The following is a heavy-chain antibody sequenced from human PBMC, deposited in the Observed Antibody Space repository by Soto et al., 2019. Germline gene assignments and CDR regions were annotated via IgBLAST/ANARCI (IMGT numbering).Heavy chain of an antibody. CDR1: VFTFIDYY. J-gene: IGHJ4*02. CDR3: AREITLPYSSSWSDY. V-gene: IGHV3-11*06. CDR2: ISSSSSYT. Sequence: GGSLRLCCAYSVFTFIDYYMSWIRQAPGKGLEWVSYISSSSSYTNYADSVKGRFTISRDNAKNSLYLQMNSLRAEDTAVYYCAREITLPYSSSWSDYWGQGTLVTVSS. D-gene: IGHD6-13*01.